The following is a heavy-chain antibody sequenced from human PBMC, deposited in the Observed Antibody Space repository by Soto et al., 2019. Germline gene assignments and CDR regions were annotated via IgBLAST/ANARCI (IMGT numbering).Heavy chain of an antibody. D-gene: IGHD6-19*01. V-gene: IGHV1-2*02. CDR2: INPNSGGT. J-gene: IGHJ3*02. CDR3: ASSLEVADPGDAFDI. Sequence: GASVKVSCKASGYTFTGYYMHWVRQAPGQGLEWMGWINPNSGGTNYAQKFQGRVTMTRDTSISTAYMELSRLRSDDTAVYYCASSLEVADPGDAFDIWGQGTMVTVSS. CDR1: GYTFTGYY.